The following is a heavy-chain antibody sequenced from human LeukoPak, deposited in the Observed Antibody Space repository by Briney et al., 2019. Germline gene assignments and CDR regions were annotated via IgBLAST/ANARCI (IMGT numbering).Heavy chain of an antibody. CDR2: ISGDGIST. D-gene: IGHD6-19*01. Sequence: GGSLRLSCAASGFIFSNHAMSWVRQAPGRGLEWVSTISGDGISTYYAGSVKGRFTISRDNSTNTLYLQMNSLRAEDTALYYCARAVSSVWYDSWGQGSLVTVSS. J-gene: IGHJ5*01. CDR1: GFIFSNHA. V-gene: IGHV3-23*01. CDR3: ARAVSSVWYDS.